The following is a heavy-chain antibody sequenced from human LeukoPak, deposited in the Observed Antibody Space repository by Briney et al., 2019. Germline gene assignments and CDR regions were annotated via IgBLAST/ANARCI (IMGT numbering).Heavy chain of an antibody. CDR1: GFTFSDYY. CDR2: ISTTSTYI. V-gene: IGHV3-11*06. D-gene: IGHD1-1*01. CDR3: ARGLQYNDAFDI. J-gene: IGHJ3*02. Sequence: GGSLRLSCVASGFTFSDYYMSWIRQAPGKGLEWVSTISTTSTYILYADSVKGRFTISRDDAKNSLYLQMNSLRAEDTAVYYCARGLQYNDAFDIWGQGTMVTVSS.